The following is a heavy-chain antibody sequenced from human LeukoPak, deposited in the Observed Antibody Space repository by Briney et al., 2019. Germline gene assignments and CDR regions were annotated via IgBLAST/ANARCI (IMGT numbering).Heavy chain of an antibody. V-gene: IGHV3-30*02. J-gene: IGHJ4*02. D-gene: IGHD1-26*01. CDR2: IRYDGSNK. CDR3: ARRRYSGSSQHFDY. CDR1: GFTFSSYG. Sequence: GGSLRLSCAASGFTFSSYGMHWVRQAPGKGLEWVAFIRYDGSNKYYADSVKGRFTISRDNSKNTLYLQMNSLRAEDTAVYYCARRRYSGSSQHFDYWGQGTLVTVSS.